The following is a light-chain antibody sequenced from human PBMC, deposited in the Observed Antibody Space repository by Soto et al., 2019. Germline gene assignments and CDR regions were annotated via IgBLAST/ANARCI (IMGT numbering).Light chain of an antibody. Sequence: DIQMTQSPSSLSASVGDRVSITCRASQSISNFLNWYQHKPGKAPRLLIYASSILESGVPSRFKGSVSGTDFTLPISSLQPEDFATYSCQQSYSTPRAFAQGTKVELK. V-gene: IGKV1-39*01. CDR1: QSISNF. J-gene: IGKJ1*01. CDR3: QQSYSTPRA. CDR2: ASS.